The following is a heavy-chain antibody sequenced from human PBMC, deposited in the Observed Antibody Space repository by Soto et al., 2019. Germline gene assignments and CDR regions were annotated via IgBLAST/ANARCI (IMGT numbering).Heavy chain of an antibody. J-gene: IGHJ4*02. CDR3: ARQPRRVMVVDASYFEL. CDR1: GGNFSTYA. V-gene: IGHV1-69*06. D-gene: IGHD2-21*01. CDR2: CIPIFEAAA. Sequence: QVHLVQSGAEVKKPGSSVKFSCKASGGNFSTYAISWVRQAPGQGPEWLGGCIPIFEAAASYAQKFQGRVMITADKTTGTADMEVSSLRSDDAAMYYCARQPRRVMVVDASYFELWGQGTLVTVSS.